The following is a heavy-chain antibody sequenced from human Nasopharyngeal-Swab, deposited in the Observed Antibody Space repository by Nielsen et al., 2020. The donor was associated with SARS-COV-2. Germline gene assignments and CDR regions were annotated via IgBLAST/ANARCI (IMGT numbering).Heavy chain of an antibody. V-gene: IGHV3-15*01. J-gene: IGHJ6*02. D-gene: IGHD4-11*01. CDR3: TVDYTPYGMDV. CDR2: IKSKTDGGTT. Sequence: VRQMPGKGLEWVGRIKSKTDGGTTDYAAPVKGRFTISRDGSKNTLYLQMNSLKTEDTAVYYCTVDYTPYGMDVWGQGTTVTVSS.